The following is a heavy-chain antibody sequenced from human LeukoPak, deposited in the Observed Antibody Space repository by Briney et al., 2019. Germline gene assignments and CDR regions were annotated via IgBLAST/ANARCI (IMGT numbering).Heavy chain of an antibody. CDR1: GFTFSSSA. J-gene: IGHJ4*02. CDR3: ARGGTVLDY. D-gene: IGHD2-8*02. V-gene: IGHV3-23*05. CDR2: IGSTGIST. Sequence: GGSLRLSCAASGFTFSSSAMNWVRQAPGKGLEWVSAIGSTGISTYYADSVKGRFTISRDNSKLYLQMNSLRAEDTAVYYCARGGTVLDYWGQGTLVTVSS.